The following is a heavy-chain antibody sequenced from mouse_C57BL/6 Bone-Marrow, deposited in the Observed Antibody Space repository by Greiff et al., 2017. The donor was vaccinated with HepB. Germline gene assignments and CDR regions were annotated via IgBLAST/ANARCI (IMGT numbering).Heavy chain of an antibody. V-gene: IGHV1-53*01. CDR1: GYTFTSYW. D-gene: IGHD2-3*01. CDR2: INPSNGGT. CDR3: ARHGGYYSYWYFDV. Sequence: QVQLQQPGTELVKPGASVKLSCKASGYTFTSYWMHWVKQRPGQGLEWIGNINPSNGGTNYNEKFKSKATLTVDKSSSTAYMQLSSLTSEDSAVYYCARHGGYYSYWYFDVWGTGTTVTVSS. J-gene: IGHJ1*03.